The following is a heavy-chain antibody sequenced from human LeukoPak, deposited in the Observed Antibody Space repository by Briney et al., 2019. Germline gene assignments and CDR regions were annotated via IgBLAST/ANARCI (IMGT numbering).Heavy chain of an antibody. CDR1: GYTFTSYA. J-gene: IGHJ4*02. Sequence: ASVKVSCKASGYTFTSYAMHSVRQAPGQRLEWMGWINAGNGNTKYSQKFQGRVTITRDTSASTAYMELSSLRSEDTAVYYCARDAPSTYYDILTALDYWGQGTLVTVSS. CDR2: INAGNGNT. V-gene: IGHV1-3*01. CDR3: ARDAPSTYYDILTALDY. D-gene: IGHD3-9*01.